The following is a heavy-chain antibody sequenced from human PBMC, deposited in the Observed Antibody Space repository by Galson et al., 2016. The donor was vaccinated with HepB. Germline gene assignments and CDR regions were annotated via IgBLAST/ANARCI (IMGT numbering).Heavy chain of an antibody. CDR1: GFTFSSVW. D-gene: IGHD3-22*01. Sequence: SLRLSYATSGFTFSSVWMSWVRQAPGKGLEWVANIKPDGSEKYYVDSLKGRFTISRDNAKNSLYLQMNSLRAEDTAVYYCALYYYDSSGFVEYFQQWGQGTRVTVSS. J-gene: IGHJ1*01. V-gene: IGHV3-7*03. CDR2: IKPDGSEK. CDR3: ALYYYDSSGFVEYFQQ.